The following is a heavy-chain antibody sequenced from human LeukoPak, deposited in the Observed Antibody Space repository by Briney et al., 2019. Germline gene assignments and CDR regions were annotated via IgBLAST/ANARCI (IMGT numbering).Heavy chain of an antibody. D-gene: IGHD2-15*01. CDR1: GFTFSSYD. Sequence: GGSLRLSCAASGFTFSSYDMRWVRQAPGKGLEWVSGIGTAGDTYYPGSIKGRFTFSRESAKNSLFLQMNGLRVGDTAVYYCARGSYCSGGACSPVGAFDIWGQGTVVTVSS. CDR2: IGTAGDT. J-gene: IGHJ3*02. CDR3: ARGSYCSGGACSPVGAFDI. V-gene: IGHV3-13*01.